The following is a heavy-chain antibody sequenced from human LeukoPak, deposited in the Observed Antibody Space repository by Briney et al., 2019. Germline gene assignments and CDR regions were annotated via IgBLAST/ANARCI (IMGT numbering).Heavy chain of an antibody. CDR2: INRSGST. CDR1: GGSFSGYY. CDR3: ARAVASTSSFDY. Sequence: SETLSLTCAVYGGSFSGYYWSWIRQPPGKGLEWIGEINRSGSTNYNPSLKSRVTISVDTSKNQFSLKLSSVTAADTAVYYCARAVASTSSFDYWGQGTLVTVSS. J-gene: IGHJ4*02. D-gene: IGHD4-23*01. V-gene: IGHV4-34*01.